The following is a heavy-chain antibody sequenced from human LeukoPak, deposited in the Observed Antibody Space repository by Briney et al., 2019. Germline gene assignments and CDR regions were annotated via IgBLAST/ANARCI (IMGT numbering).Heavy chain of an antibody. Sequence: PGGSLRLSCAASGFTFSSYGMHWVRQAPGKGLEWVAVIWYDGSNKYYADSVKGRFTISRDNSKNTLYLQMNSLRAEDTAVYYCAREETRQWDLGSWDYWGQGTLVTVSS. CDR1: GFTFSSYG. CDR3: AREETRQWDLGSWDY. CDR2: IWYDGSNK. D-gene: IGHD1-26*01. J-gene: IGHJ4*02. V-gene: IGHV3-33*01.